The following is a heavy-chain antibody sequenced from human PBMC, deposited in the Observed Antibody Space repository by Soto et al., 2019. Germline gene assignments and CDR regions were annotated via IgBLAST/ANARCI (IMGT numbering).Heavy chain of an antibody. D-gene: IGHD2-8*01. CDR1: GGTFSSYA. Sequence: ASVKVSCKASGGTFSSYAISWVRQAPGQGLEWMGGIIPIFGTANYAQKFQGRATITADESTSTAYMELSSLRSEDTAVYYCARVHCTNGVCSDFDYWGQGTLVTVSS. CDR2: IIPIFGTA. J-gene: IGHJ4*02. CDR3: ARVHCTNGVCSDFDY. V-gene: IGHV1-69*13.